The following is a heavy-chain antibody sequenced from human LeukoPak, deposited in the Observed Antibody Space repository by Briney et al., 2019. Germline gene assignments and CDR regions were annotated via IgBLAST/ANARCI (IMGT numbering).Heavy chain of an antibody. D-gene: IGHD3-22*01. CDR3: ASGLGDDSSGYYYYYYYMDV. CDR1: GFTFSSYS. Sequence: GGSLRLSCAASGFTFSSYSMNWVRQAPGKGLEWVSSISSSSSYIYYADSVKGRFTISRDNAKNSLYLQMNSLRAEDTAVYYCASGLGDDSSGYYYYYYYMDVWGKGTTVTVSS. J-gene: IGHJ6*03. V-gene: IGHV3-21*01. CDR2: ISSSSSYI.